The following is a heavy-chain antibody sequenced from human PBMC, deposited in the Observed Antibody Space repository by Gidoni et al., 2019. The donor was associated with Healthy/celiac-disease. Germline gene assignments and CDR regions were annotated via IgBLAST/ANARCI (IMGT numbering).Heavy chain of an antibody. CDR2: IKSKTDGGTT. Sequence: EVQLVESGGGLVKPGGSVRLACAASGCTFSNAWMSWVRQAPGKGMEWVVRIKSKTDGGTTDYAAPVKGRFTISRDDSKNTLYLQMNSLKTEDTAVYYCTTHYGGNSVAWGQGTLVTVSS. D-gene: IGHD4-17*01. CDR1: GCTFSNAW. CDR3: TTHYGGNSVA. V-gene: IGHV3-15*01. J-gene: IGHJ5*02.